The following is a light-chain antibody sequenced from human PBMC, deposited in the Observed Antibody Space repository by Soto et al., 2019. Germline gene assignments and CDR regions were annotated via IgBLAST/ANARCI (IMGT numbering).Light chain of an antibody. Sequence: QSVLTQPPSVSAAPGQKVTISCSGSGSNIGRNFVSWYQQLPGTAPKLLIYENNKRPSGIPDRFSGSKSGTSATLGITGLQPGDEADYHCGAWDTSLAVGMFGGGTKLTVL. J-gene: IGLJ3*02. CDR3: GAWDTSLAVGM. V-gene: IGLV1-51*02. CDR1: GSNIGRNF. CDR2: ENN.